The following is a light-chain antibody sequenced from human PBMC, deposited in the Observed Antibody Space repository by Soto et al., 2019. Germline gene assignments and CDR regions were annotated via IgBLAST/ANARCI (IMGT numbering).Light chain of an antibody. CDR3: QQYYSAPYT. CDR1: QSVLYSSNNKNY. Sequence: DIVMTQSPDSLAVSLGERAIINCKSSQSVLYSSNNKNYLAWYQQKPGQPPKLLIYWASTRESGVPDRFSGSGSGTDFTLTISSLQAEDVAVYYCQQYYSAPYTFGQGTKLDIK. V-gene: IGKV4-1*01. CDR2: WAS. J-gene: IGKJ2*01.